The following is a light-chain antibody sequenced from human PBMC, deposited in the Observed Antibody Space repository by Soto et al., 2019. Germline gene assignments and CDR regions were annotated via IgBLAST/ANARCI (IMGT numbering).Light chain of an antibody. Sequence: EIVMTQSPATLSVSPGVRATLSCRASQSVNSNLAWYQQKPGQAPRLLIYGASTRATGIPGRFSGSGSGTEFTLTISSLQSEDFAIYYCQHYNNWPLTFGGGTKVEIK. CDR2: GAS. CDR3: QHYNNWPLT. J-gene: IGKJ4*01. CDR1: QSVNSN. V-gene: IGKV3-15*01.